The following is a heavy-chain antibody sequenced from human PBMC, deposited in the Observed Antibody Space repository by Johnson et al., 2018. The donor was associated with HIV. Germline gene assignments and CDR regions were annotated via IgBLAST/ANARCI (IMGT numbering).Heavy chain of an antibody. CDR3: TTDHDSSSWYHDAFDI. D-gene: IGHD6-13*01. J-gene: IGHJ3*02. CDR2: ISWNSGSI. Sequence: QLVESGGGLAQPGGSLRLSCAASGFTFDDYAMHWVRQAPGKGLEWVSGISWNSGSIAYADSMKGRFTISRDNAKNSLYLQMNSLKTEDTAVYYCTTDHDSSSWYHDAFDIWGQGTMVTVSS. V-gene: IGHV3-9*01. CDR1: GFTFDDYA.